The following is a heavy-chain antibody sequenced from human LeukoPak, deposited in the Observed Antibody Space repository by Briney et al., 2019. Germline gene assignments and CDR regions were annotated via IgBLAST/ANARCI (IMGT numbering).Heavy chain of an antibody. CDR1: RFAFSSYA. D-gene: IGHD3-22*01. Sequence: RGSLRLSCAASRFAFSSYAMTWVRQAPGKGLEWVSTISGSSGNTYYADSVKGRFTISRDNSKNTLYLQINSLRAEDTAVYYCAKDAPYYYDSSGYGGAFDIWGQGTMVTVSS. J-gene: IGHJ3*02. CDR3: AKDAPYYYDSSGYGGAFDI. CDR2: ISGSSGNT. V-gene: IGHV3-23*01.